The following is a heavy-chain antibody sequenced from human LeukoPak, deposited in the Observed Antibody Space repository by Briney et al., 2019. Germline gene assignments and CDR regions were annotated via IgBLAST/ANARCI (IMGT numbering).Heavy chain of an antibody. CDR3: ARHLNNCGDDCYIFDY. CDR1: GGSITNTNY. D-gene: IGHD2-21*01. V-gene: IGHV4-4*02. Sequence: PSETLSLTCGVSGGSITNTNYWTWVRQPPGKGLEWIGEVNLQGSTNYNPSLMGRVAIAVDTSENHISLQLTSVTAADTAVYYCARHLNNCGDDCYIFDYWGQGTLVTVSS. CDR2: VNLQGST. J-gene: IGHJ4*02.